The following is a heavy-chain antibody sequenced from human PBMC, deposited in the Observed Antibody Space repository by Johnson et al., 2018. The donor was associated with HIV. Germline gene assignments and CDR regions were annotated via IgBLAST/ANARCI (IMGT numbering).Heavy chain of an antibody. CDR3: ARGGGVVGSAFDI. V-gene: IGHV3-30*03. CDR1: GLTFTNYA. J-gene: IGHJ3*02. CDR2: ISYDGTNK. Sequence: QLQLVESGAGVAQPGRPLRLSCTASGLTFTNYAIHCVRQAPGKGLAWVAGISYDGTNKYYADSVKGRFTLSRDNSKKTLYVQMHSLRSEDTAVYYCARGGGVVGSAFDIWGQGTMVTVSS. D-gene: IGHD1-26*01.